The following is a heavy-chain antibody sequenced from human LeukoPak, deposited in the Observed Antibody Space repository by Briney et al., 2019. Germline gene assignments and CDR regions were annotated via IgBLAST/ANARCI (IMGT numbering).Heavy chain of an antibody. J-gene: IGHJ6*03. CDR2: ISAYNGNT. CDR3: ARGLILLRYFDWLLFLYYYYYMDV. Sequence: ASVKVSCKASDYTLTSYGISWVRQARGQGLEWMGWISAYNGNTNYVQKLQGRVTMTRNTSISTAYMELSSLRSEDTAVYYCARGLILLRYFDWLLFLYYYYYMDVWGKGTTVTISS. D-gene: IGHD3-9*01. V-gene: IGHV1-18*01. CDR1: DYTLTSYG.